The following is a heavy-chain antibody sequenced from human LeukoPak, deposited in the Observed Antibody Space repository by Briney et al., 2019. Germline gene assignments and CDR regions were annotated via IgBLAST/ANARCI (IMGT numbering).Heavy chain of an antibody. J-gene: IGHJ4*02. CDR3: ARDAYGVHDYLDD. CDR2: ISYDGSNK. D-gene: IGHD3-16*01. V-gene: IGHV3-30-3*01. CDR1: GFTFSSYA. Sequence: GRSLRLSCAASGFTFSSYAMHWVRQAPGKGLEWVAVISYDGSNKYYADSVKGRFTISRDNSKNPLYLQMNSLRAEDTAVYYCARDAYGVHDYLDDWGQGTLVTVSS.